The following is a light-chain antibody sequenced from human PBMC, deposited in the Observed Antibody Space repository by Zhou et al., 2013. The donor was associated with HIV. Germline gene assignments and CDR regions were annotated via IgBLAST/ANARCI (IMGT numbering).Light chain of an antibody. Sequence: DIQMTQSPSSLSASVGDRVTITCRSSQSISSYLNWYQQKPGKAPNLLIYAASSLESGVPSRFSGSGSGTEFTFTISSLQPEDVATYYCQHLGTFGPGTKVHIK. CDR1: QSISSY. CDR3: QHLGT. V-gene: IGKV1-39*01. CDR2: AAS. J-gene: IGKJ3*01.